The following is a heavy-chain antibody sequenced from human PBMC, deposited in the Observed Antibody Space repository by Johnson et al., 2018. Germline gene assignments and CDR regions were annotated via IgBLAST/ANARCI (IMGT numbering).Heavy chain of an antibody. CDR3: TTAYVGAFDI. J-gene: IGHJ3*02. Sequence: EEQLVESGGGLVKPGGSLRLFCAASGFTFSNAWMSWVRPAPGTGRAWVGRLKSKTDGGITDYAAPVKGRFTISRDESKNTLYLQMNSLKTEDQPVYYWTTAYVGAFDIWGQGTMVTVSS. CDR1: GFTFSNAW. D-gene: IGHD3-16*01. CDR2: LKSKTDGGIT. V-gene: IGHV3-15*01.